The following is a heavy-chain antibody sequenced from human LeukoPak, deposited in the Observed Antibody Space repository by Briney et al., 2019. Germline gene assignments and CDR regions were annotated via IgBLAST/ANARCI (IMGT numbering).Heavy chain of an antibody. D-gene: IGHD3-9*01. CDR1: GGSISSYY. CDR2: IYYSGST. CDR3: ARTVRYFDWRIDY. Sequence: SETLSLTCTVSGGSISSYYWSWIRQPPGKGLEWIGYIYYSGSTNYNPSLKSRVTISVDTSKNQFSLKLSSVTAADTAVYYCARTVRYFDWRIDYWGQGTLVTVSS. J-gene: IGHJ4*02. V-gene: IGHV4-59*01.